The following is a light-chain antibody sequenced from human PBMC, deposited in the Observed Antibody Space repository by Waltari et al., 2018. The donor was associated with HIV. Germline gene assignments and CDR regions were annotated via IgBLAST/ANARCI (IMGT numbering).Light chain of an antibody. CDR2: ADS. Sequence: YEVTQARSVSVTLGQTAKITCGGNYIGTKSVHWYQQRPGQAPTLVIFADSGRPSGVPDRVSGSGTGNLATLSINRVQSGDEADYYCQVWDSGAVIFGGGTKLTV. J-gene: IGLJ2*01. V-gene: IGLV3-9*01. CDR1: YIGTKS. CDR3: QVWDSGAVI.